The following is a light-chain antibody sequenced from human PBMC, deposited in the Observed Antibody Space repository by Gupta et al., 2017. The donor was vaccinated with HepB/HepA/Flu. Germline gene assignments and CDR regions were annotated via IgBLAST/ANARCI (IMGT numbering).Light chain of an antibody. Sequence: QSVLTHPPSVSAASGQRVTLSSPGTNSNIGSGYDVHWYQQLAGTAPQLLIYGNSNRPSGGPDRFSGSKSGTSASLAITGLQAEDDANYYCQSYDSALSGYVFGTGTEVTVL. J-gene: IGLJ1*01. CDR3: QSYDSALSGYV. CDR2: GNS. CDR1: NSNIGSGYD. V-gene: IGLV1-40*01.